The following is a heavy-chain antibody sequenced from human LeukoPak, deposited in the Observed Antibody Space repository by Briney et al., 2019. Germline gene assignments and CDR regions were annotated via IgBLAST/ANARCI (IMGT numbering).Heavy chain of an antibody. J-gene: IGHJ6*03. CDR2: ISYNSGSV. V-gene: IGHV3-9*01. CDR1: GFTFDEFA. CDR3: AKDTRDYYYYMDV. Sequence: GGSLRLSCAASGFTFDEFAMHWVRQAPGKGLEWVSGISYNSGSVAYAGSVKGRFTISRDNAKNSLYLQMNSLRPEDTALYYCAKDTRDYYYYMDVWGTGTTVTVSS.